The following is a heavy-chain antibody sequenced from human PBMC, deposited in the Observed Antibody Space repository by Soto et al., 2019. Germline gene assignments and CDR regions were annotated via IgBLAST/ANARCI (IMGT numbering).Heavy chain of an antibody. Sequence: SETLSLTCAVYGGSFSGYYWSWIRQPPGKGLEWIGEINHSGSTNYNPSLKSRVTISVDTSKNQFSLKLSSVTAADTAVYYCARGGLRYQVYWGQGTLVTVSS. J-gene: IGHJ4*02. V-gene: IGHV4-34*01. CDR1: GGSFSGYY. CDR3: ARGGLRYQVY. D-gene: IGHD3-9*01. CDR2: INHSGST.